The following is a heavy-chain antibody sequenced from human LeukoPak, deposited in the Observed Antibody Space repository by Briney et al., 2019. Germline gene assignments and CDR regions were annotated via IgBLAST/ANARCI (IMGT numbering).Heavy chain of an antibody. J-gene: IGHJ5*02. V-gene: IGHV3-21*01. Sequence: GTLSLTCAVSGGSISSSNWWSWVRQAPGKGLEWVSSISSSSSYIYYADSVKGRFTISRDNAKNSLYLQMNSLRAEDTAVYYCARDAFHGITGTTWFDPWGQGTLVTVSS. D-gene: IGHD1-20*01. CDR3: ARDAFHGITGTTWFDP. CDR2: ISSSSSYI. CDR1: GGSISSSN.